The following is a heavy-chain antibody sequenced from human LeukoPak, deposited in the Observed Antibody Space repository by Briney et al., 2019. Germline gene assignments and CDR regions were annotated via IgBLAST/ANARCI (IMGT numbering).Heavy chain of an antibody. V-gene: IGHV5-51*01. Sequence: GESLKISCKGSGYSFISYWIGWVRQMPGKGLEWMGIIYPGDSDTRYSPSFQGQVTISADKSITTAYLQWSSLKASDTAMYYCARTERWLRNWFDPWGQGTLVTVSS. CDR1: GYSFISYW. J-gene: IGHJ5*02. CDR3: ARTERWLRNWFDP. D-gene: IGHD5-24*01. CDR2: IYPGDSDT.